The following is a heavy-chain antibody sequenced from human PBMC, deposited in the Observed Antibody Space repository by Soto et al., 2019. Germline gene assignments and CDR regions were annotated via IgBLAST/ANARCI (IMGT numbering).Heavy chain of an antibody. D-gene: IGHD1-7*01. CDR2: ISGSGEST. CDR3: AKDRWNYDYFDF. CDR1: GFTFSSCA. V-gene: IGHV3-23*01. Sequence: LRLSCAASGFTFSSCAMNWVRQAPGKGLEWVSTISGSGESTYYADSVKGRFTISRDNSKSTLYLQMNSLRAEDTAVYYCAKDRWNYDYFDFWGQGTLVTVSS. J-gene: IGHJ4*02.